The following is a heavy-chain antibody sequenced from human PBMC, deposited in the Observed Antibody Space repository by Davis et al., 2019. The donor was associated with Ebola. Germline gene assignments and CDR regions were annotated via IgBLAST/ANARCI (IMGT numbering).Heavy chain of an antibody. J-gene: IGHJ4*02. V-gene: IGHV3-30*18. D-gene: IGHD2-15*01. CDR2: ISYDGSNK. CDR3: AKDRSVVVVAATRPLDY. Sequence: GESLKISCAASGFTFSSYGMHWVRQAPGKGLEWVAVISYDGSNKYYADSVKGRFTISRGNSKNTLYLQMNSLRAEDTAVYYCAKDRSVVVVAATRPLDYWGQGTLVTVST. CDR1: GFTFSSYG.